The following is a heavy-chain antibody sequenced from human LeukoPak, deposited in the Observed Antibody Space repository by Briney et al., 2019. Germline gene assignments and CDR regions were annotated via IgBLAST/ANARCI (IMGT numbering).Heavy chain of an antibody. D-gene: IGHD5-12*01. Sequence: PSETLSLTCTVSGGSIISSSYYWGWIRQPPGKGLEWIGSIYYSGSTYYNPSLKSRVTISVDTSKNQFSLKLSSVTAADTAVYYCARGFDSKSTYFDYWGQGTLVTVSS. V-gene: IGHV4-39*01. CDR1: GGSIISSSYY. J-gene: IGHJ4*02. CDR2: IYYSGST. CDR3: ARGFDSKSTYFDY.